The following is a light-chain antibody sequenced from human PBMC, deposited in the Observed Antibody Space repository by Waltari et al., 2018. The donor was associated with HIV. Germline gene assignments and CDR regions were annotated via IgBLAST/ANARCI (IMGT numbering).Light chain of an antibody. CDR1: SSTIGSNT. Sequence: QSVLTQPPSASGTPGQRVTISCSGSSSTIGSNTVTWYQQLPGTAPRLLIYSNNQRPSGVPDRFSGSKSGTSASLAISGLQSEDEADYYCAAWDDSLSGLVVFGGGTKLTVL. CDR2: SNN. CDR3: AAWDDSLSGLVV. J-gene: IGLJ2*01. V-gene: IGLV1-44*01.